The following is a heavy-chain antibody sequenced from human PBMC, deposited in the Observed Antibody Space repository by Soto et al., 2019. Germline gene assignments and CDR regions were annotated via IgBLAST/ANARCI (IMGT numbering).Heavy chain of an antibody. CDR2: IYYSGST. CDR1: GGSISSGGYY. J-gene: IGHJ6*04. D-gene: IGHD4-4*01. Sequence: SETLSLTCTFSGGSISSGGYYWSWIRQHPGKGLEWIGYIYYSGSTYYNPSLKSRVTISVDTSKNQFSLKLSSVTAADTAVYYCARDSGESNYVPTKGLDVWGKGTTVTVSS. V-gene: IGHV4-31*03. CDR3: ARDSGESNYVPTKGLDV.